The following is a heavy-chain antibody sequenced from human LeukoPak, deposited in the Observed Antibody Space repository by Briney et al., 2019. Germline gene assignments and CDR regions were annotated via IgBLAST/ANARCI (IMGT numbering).Heavy chain of an antibody. CDR1: GGSISSYY. Sequence: PSETLSLTCTVSGGSISSYYWSWIRQPPGKGLEWIGYIYYSGSTNYNPSLKSRVTISVDTSKNQFSLKLSSVTAADTAVYYCARVRGKVGATFDYWGQGTLVTVSS. CDR3: ARVRGKVGATFDY. CDR2: IYYSGST. J-gene: IGHJ4*02. D-gene: IGHD1-26*01. V-gene: IGHV4-59*12.